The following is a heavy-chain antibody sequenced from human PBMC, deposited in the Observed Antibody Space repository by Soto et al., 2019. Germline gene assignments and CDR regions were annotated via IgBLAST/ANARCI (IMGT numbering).Heavy chain of an antibody. CDR2: IYYSGST. CDR1: GGSISSGGYY. Sequence: QVQLQESGPGLVKPSQTLSLTCTVSGGSISSGGYYWSWIRQHPGKGLEWIGYIYYSGSTYYNPSLKSRVTISVDTSKNQFALKLSSVTAADTAVYYCARAVGVVAATGSGMDVWGQGTTVTVSS. CDR3: ARAVGVVAATGSGMDV. J-gene: IGHJ6*02. D-gene: IGHD2-15*01. V-gene: IGHV4-31*03.